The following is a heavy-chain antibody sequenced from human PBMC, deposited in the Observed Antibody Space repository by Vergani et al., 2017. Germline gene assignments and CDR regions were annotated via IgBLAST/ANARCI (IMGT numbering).Heavy chain of an antibody. CDR3: AKGVYCSSTSCYEGRGYYYGMGV. V-gene: IGHV3-23*04. J-gene: IGHJ6*02. D-gene: IGHD2-2*01. CDR2: ISGSGGNT. Sequence: EVQLVESGGGLVQPGGSLRLSCAASGFTFSSYAMSWVRQVPGKGLEWVSGISGSGGNTDYANSVKGRFTISRDNSKNTLYLQMNSLRADDTAVYYCAKGVYCSSTSCYEGRGYYYGMGVWGQGTTVTFSS. CDR1: GFTFSSYA.